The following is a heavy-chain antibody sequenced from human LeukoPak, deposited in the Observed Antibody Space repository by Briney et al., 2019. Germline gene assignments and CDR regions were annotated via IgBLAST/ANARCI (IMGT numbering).Heavy chain of an antibody. CDR3: ATYRQVLLPFES. J-gene: IGHJ4*02. CDR2: IFPSGGEI. D-gene: IGHD2-8*02. CDR1: GFTFSTFA. V-gene: IGHV3-23*01. Sequence: GGSLRLSCEASGFTFSTFAMIWVRQPPGKGLEWVSSIFPSGGEIHYADSVRGRFTISKDNSKSTPSLQMNSLRAEDTAIYYCATYRQVLLPFESWGQGTLVTVSS.